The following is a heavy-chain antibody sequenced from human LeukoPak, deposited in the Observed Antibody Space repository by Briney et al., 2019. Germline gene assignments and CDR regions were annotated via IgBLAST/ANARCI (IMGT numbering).Heavy chain of an antibody. CDR2: IYYSGST. V-gene: IGHV4-31*02. Sequence: TWVRQHPGKGLEWIGYIYYSGSTSYNPSLKSRVTISVDTSKNQFSLKLSSVTAADTAVYYCARDVLWFGERYFDFWGQGTLVTVSS. J-gene: IGHJ4*02. D-gene: IGHD3-10*01. CDR3: ARDVLWFGERYFDF.